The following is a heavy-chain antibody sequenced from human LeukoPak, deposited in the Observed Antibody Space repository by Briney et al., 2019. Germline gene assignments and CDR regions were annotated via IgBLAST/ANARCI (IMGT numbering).Heavy chain of an antibody. J-gene: IGHJ6*03. CDR1: GGPITEYY. D-gene: IGHD4-17*01. Sequence: PSETLSLTRSVSGGPITEYYWSWIRQPPGKGLEWIGYIYYSGSTNYNPSLKSRVTISVDTSKNQFSLKLSSVTAADTAVYYCARHRNDDYVYYYYYMDVWGKGTTVTVSS. CDR3: ARHRNDDYVYYYYYMDV. V-gene: IGHV4-59*08. CDR2: IYYSGST.